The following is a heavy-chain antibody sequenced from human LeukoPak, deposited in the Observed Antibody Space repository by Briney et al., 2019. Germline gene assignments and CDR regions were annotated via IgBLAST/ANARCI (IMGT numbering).Heavy chain of an antibody. V-gene: IGHV4-34*01. D-gene: IGHD1-7*01. CDR3: ARADRTGTTFSGMDV. CDR2: INHSGST. CDR1: GGSSSGYY. Sequence: SETLSLTCAVYGGSSSGYYWSWIRQPPGKGLEWIGEINHSGSTNYNPSLKSRVTISVDTSKNQFSLKLSSVTAADTAVYYCARADRTGTTFSGMDVWGQGTTVTVSS. J-gene: IGHJ6*02.